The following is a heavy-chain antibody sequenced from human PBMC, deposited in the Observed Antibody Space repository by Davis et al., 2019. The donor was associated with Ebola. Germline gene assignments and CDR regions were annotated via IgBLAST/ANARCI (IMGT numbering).Heavy chain of an antibody. CDR1: GFIFSNYA. V-gene: IGHV3-23*01. D-gene: IGHD2-15*01. J-gene: IGHJ4*02. CDR2: ISGSGSNT. CDR3: AKDRGGYCTGVSCFIDH. Sequence: GESLKISCAASGFIFSNYAMHWVRQAPGKGLEWVSGISGSGSNTYYTDSVKGRYTISRDNSKNTLYLQMNSLRADDTAVYYCAKDRGGYCTGVSCFIDHWGQGTLVTVSS.